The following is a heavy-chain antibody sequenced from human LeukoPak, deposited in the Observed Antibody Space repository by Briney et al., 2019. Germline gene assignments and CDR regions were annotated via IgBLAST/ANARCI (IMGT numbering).Heavy chain of an antibody. V-gene: IGHV4-4*07. CDR1: GGSISSYY. CDR3: ARSGSGYLRYYFDY. Sequence: SETLSLTCTVSGGSISSYYWSWIRQSAGKGLEWIGRIYTSGSTNYNPSLKSRVTISVDTSKNQFSLKLSSVTATDTAVYYCARSGSGYLRYYFDYWGQGTLVTVSS. CDR2: IYTSGST. D-gene: IGHD5-12*01. J-gene: IGHJ4*02.